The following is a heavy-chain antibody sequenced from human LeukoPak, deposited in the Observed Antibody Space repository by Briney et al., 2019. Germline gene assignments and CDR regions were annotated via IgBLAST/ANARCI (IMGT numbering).Heavy chain of an antibody. D-gene: IGHD2-2*01. CDR3: ARGDFVLVPAAKTGWFDP. CDR2: IYYSGST. J-gene: IGHJ5*02. V-gene: IGHV4-30-4*08. CDR1: GGSISSDDYY. Sequence: SETLSLTCNVSGGSISSDDYYLSWIRQPPGKGLEWIGYIYYSGSTYYNPSLKSRVTISIDMSKNQFSLKLNSVTAADTAMYYCARGDFVLVPAAKTGWFDPWGQGTLVTVSS.